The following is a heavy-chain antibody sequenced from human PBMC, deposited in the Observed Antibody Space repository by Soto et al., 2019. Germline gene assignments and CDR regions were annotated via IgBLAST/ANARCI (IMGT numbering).Heavy chain of an antibody. CDR3: ARVGPYYYYYYYMDV. J-gene: IGHJ6*03. CDR1: GYTFTIYG. CDR2: MNPNSGNT. V-gene: IGHV1-8*02. Sequence: ASVEVSCKASGYTFTIYGITWVLQAPGQGLEWMGWMNPNSGNTGYAQKFQGRVTMTRNTSISTAYMELSSLRSEDTAVYYCARVGPYYYYYYYMDVWGKGTTVTVSS.